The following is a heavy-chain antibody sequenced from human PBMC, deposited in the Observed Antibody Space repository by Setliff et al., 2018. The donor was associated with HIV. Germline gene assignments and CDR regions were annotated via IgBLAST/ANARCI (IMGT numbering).Heavy chain of an antibody. V-gene: IGHV4-39*01. D-gene: IGHD3-22*01. CDR1: GVSVTGTAYY. Sequence: SDTLSLTCTVSGVSVTGTAYYWAWIRQPPGRGLEWIGNIYYTGNTNYNSSLKSRISMSMVASKKQIFLKLSTVSAADTAVYYCARQQGDSRGFYPHFDYWGQGRLVTVSS. CDR2: IYYTGNT. J-gene: IGHJ4*02. CDR3: ARQQGDSRGFYPHFDY.